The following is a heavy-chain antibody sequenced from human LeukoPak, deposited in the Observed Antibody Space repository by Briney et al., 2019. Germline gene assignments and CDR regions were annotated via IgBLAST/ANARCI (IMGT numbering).Heavy chain of an antibody. D-gene: IGHD3-10*01. CDR2: IYYSGST. Sequence: SETLSLTCTVSGGSISSYYWSWIRQPPGKGLEWIGYIYYSGSTNYNPSLKSRVTISVDTSKNQFSLKLSSVTAADTAVYYCAGFRPEYFQHWGQGTLVTVSS. J-gene: IGHJ1*01. CDR3: AGFRPEYFQH. CDR1: GGSISSYY. V-gene: IGHV4-59*08.